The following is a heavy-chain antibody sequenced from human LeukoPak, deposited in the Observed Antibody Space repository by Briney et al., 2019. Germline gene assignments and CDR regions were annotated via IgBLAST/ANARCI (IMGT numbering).Heavy chain of an antibody. Sequence: GRSLRLSCAASGFTFSSYGMHWVRQAPGKGLEWVAIIWYDGSNKYYADSVKGRFTISRDNTKNTLYLQMNSLRAEDTAVYYCAKDCSGGSCIDYWGQGTLVTVSS. J-gene: IGHJ4*02. CDR1: GFTFSSYG. CDR3: AKDCSGGSCIDY. V-gene: IGHV3-33*06. D-gene: IGHD2-15*01. CDR2: IWYDGSNK.